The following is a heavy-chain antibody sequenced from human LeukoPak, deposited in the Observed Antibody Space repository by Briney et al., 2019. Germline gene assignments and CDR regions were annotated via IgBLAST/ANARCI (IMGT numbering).Heavy chain of an antibody. CDR2: IYYSGST. J-gene: IGHJ5*02. Sequence: SETLSLTCTVSGGSISSYYWSWIRQPPGKGLEWIGYIYYSGSTNYNPSLKSRVTISVDTSKNQFSLKLSSVTAADTAVYYCPRDQLQLGWFDPWGQGTLVTVSS. V-gene: IGHV4-59*01. D-gene: IGHD6-13*01. CDR3: PRDQLQLGWFDP. CDR1: GGSISSYY.